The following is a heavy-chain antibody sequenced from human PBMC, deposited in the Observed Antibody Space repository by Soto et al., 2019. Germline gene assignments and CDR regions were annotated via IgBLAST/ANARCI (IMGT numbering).Heavy chain of an antibody. CDR1: GFTFDDYA. CDR3: AKDIVSSPFYLDY. D-gene: IGHD6-6*01. J-gene: IGHJ4*02. Sequence: VQLVESGGGLVQPGSSLRLSCAASGFTFDDYAMHWVRQAPGKGLEWVSGTSWKSGSVDYADPVKGRFTISRDNAKNALYLQMNSLRAEDTALYFCAKDIVSSPFYLDYWGQGTLVTVSS. CDR2: TSWKSGSV. V-gene: IGHV3-9*01.